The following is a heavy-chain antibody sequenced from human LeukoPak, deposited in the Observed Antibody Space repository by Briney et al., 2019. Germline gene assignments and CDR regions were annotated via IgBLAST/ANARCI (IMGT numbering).Heavy chain of an antibody. CDR1: GGSISSSSYY. CDR2: IYYSGST. V-gene: IGHV4-39*07. J-gene: IGHJ5*02. Sequence: PSETLSLTCTVSGGSISSSSYYWGWIRQPPGKGLEWIGSIYYSGSTYYNPSLKSRVTISVDTSKNQFSLKLSSVTAADTAVYYCAREEAVAGSLDPWGQGTLVTVSS. D-gene: IGHD6-19*01. CDR3: AREEAVAGSLDP.